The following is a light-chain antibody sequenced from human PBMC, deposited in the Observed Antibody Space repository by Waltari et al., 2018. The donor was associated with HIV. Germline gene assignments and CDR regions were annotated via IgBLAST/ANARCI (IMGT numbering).Light chain of an antibody. J-gene: IGKJ2*01. CDR3: QQYNSDFYT. V-gene: IGKV1-5*03. Sequence: IQMTQSPSILSASVGDRITITCRASQNVDSWLAWYQQRPGRAPKLLIYKASTLEYGVPARFTGSGSGTNFTLTINSLHPDDFATYYCQQYNSDFYTFGRGTRLDLK. CDR1: QNVDSW. CDR2: KAS.